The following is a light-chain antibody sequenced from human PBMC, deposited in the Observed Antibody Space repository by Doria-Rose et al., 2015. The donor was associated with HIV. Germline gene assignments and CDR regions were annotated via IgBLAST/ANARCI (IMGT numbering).Light chain of an antibody. CDR3: QKYISAPFT. Sequence: SVGDRVTITCRARQGISIYLAWYQQKPGKVPKLLIYAASTLQSGVPSRFSGSGSGTDFTLTISSLHPEDVATYYCQKYISAPFTFGPGTKVDIK. J-gene: IGKJ3*01. CDR1: QGISIY. CDR2: AAS. V-gene: IGKV1-27*01.